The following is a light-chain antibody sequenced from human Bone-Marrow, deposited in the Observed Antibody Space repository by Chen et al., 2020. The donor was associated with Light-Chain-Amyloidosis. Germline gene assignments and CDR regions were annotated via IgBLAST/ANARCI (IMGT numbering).Light chain of an antibody. CDR3: SPYTSTNPII. CDR2: EVT. J-gene: IGLJ1*01. V-gene: IGLV2-14*01. Sequence: QSALTQPASVSGSPGPSITISCPGTNSHVGGANHVSSYQQHPDKAPRLMIYEVTNRPSWVPHRVSGSTSDNTASLTISGLQTEDEADYFCSPYTSTNPIIFGSGTRVTVL. CDR1: NSHVGGANH.